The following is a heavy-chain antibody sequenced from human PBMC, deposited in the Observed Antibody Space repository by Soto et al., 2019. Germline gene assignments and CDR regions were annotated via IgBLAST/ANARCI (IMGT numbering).Heavy chain of an antibody. CDR2: IMSKTDGGTT. V-gene: IGHV3-15*01. CDR3: TTDSGMSPYSFDY. D-gene: IGHD1-26*01. CDR1: GFTFSKAW. J-gene: IGHJ4*02. Sequence: GGSLRLSCATSGFTFSKAWVGWVRQAPGKGLEWVGRIMSKTDGGTTDYAAPVKGRFTISRDDSRSTLYLQMNSLKTEDTAFYYCTTDSGMSPYSFDYWGQGTLVTVSA.